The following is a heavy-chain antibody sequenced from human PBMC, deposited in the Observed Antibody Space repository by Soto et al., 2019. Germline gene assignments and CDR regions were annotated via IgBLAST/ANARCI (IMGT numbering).Heavy chain of an antibody. CDR2: ISYDGSNK. V-gene: IGHV3-30-3*01. J-gene: IGHJ4*02. CDR3: ARGAIYDFWSGYQAFDY. D-gene: IGHD3-3*01. Sequence: GGSLRLSCAASGFTFSSYAMHWVRQAPGKGLEWVAVISYDGSNKYYADSVKGRFTISRDNSKNTLYLQMNSLRAEDTAVYYCARGAIYDFWSGYQAFDYWGQGTLVTVSS. CDR1: GFTFSSYA.